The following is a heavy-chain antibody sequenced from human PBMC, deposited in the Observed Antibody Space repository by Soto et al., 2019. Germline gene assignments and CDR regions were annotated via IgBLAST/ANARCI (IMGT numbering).Heavy chain of an antibody. CDR3: ASNHDAFDI. CDR2: IYYSGST. V-gene: IGHV4-39*01. J-gene: IGHJ3*02. Sequence: PSATLSLTCTVSGGSISSSSYYWGWIRQPPGEGLEWIGSIYYSGSTYYNPSLKSRVTISVDTSKNQFSLKLSSVTAADTAVYYCASNHDAFDIWGQGTMVTVS. CDR1: GGSISSSSYY.